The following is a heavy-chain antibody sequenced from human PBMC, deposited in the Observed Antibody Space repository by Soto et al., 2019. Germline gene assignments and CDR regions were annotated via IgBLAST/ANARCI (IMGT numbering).Heavy chain of an antibody. Sequence: ASVKVSCKVSGYTLTELSMHWVRQAPGKGLEWMGGFDPEDGETIYAQKFQGRVTMTEDTSTDTAYMELSSLRSEDTAVYYCARSSGGNYGIIIEGSNWFAPWGQGTLVTVSS. CDR3: ARSSGGNYGIIIEGSNWFAP. D-gene: IGHD3-16*01. V-gene: IGHV1-24*01. CDR2: FDPEDGET. J-gene: IGHJ5*02. CDR1: GYTLTELS.